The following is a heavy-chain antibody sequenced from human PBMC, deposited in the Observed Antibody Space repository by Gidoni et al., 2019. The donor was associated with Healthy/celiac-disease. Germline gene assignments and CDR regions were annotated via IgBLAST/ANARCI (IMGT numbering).Heavy chain of an antibody. D-gene: IGHD1-26*01. J-gene: IGHJ4*02. CDR1: GFTFSSYS. V-gene: IGHV3-21*01. CDR2: ISSSSSYI. Sequence: EVQLVESGGGLVKPGGSLRLSCAASGFTFSSYSMNWVRQAPGKGLVWVSSISSSSSYIYYADSVKGRFTISRDNDKNSLYLQMNSLRAEDTAVYYCARVELALPFDYWGQGTLVTVSS. CDR3: ARVELALPFDY.